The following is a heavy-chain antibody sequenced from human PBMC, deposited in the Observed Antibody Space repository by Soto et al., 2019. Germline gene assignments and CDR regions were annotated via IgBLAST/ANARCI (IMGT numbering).Heavy chain of an antibody. D-gene: IGHD3-10*02. Sequence: QVQLQESGPGLVKPSETLSLTCTVSGGSISSYYWSWIRQPPGKGLEWIGFIFYSGSTSYNPSLTSRVTISIDPSEYPFSLKLNSVTAADTAVYYCASMIGDPVLSFDSWGQGTLVAVSS. V-gene: IGHV4-59*01. J-gene: IGHJ5*01. CDR1: GGSISSYY. CDR3: ASMIGDPVLSFDS. CDR2: IFYSGST.